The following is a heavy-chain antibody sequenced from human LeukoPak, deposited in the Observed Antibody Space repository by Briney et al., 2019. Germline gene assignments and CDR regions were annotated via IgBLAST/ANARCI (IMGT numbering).Heavy chain of an antibody. CDR3: ATRPDYYGSGTGY. D-gene: IGHD3-10*01. CDR2: INPNSGDT. CDR1: GYTFTGYY. V-gene: IGHV1-2*02. Sequence: ASVKVSCKASGYTFTGYYMHWVRQAPGQGLEWMGWINPNSGDTNYAQKFQGRVTMTRDTSISTAYMELSRLRSDDTAVYYCATRPDYYGSGTGYWGQGTLVTVSS. J-gene: IGHJ4*02.